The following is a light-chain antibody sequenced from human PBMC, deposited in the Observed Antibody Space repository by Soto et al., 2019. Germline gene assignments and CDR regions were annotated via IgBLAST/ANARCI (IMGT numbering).Light chain of an antibody. V-gene: IGKV1-9*01. CDR1: QGISSY. CDR2: AAS. CDR3: QQLNSYPRVT. Sequence: DIQLTQSPSFLSASVGDRVTITCRASQGISSYLAWYQQKPGKAPKLLFYAASTLQSGVPSRFSGSGSGTEFTLTISSLQPEDFATYYCQQLNSYPRVTFGGGTKVEIK. J-gene: IGKJ4*01.